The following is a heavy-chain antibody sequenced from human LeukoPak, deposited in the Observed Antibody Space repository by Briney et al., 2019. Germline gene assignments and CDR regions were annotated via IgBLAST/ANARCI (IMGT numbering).Heavy chain of an antibody. CDR2: ISSSGSTI. Sequence: PGGSLRLSCVVSGLTFSRSNMNWVRQAPGKGLEWVSHISSSGSTIYYADSVRGRFTVSRDNAENSVYLQMNSLRAEDTAVYYCARDDYVRGSYRLIDYWGQGTLVTVSS. CDR3: ARDDYVRGSYRLIDY. V-gene: IGHV3-48*04. D-gene: IGHD3-16*02. CDR1: GLTFSRSN. J-gene: IGHJ4*02.